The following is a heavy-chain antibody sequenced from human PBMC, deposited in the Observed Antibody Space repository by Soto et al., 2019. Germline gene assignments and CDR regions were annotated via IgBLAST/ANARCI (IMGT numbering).Heavy chain of an antibody. Sequence: LSLTCTVSGGSISSYYWSWIRQPPGKGLEWIGYIYYSGSTNYNPSLKSRVTISVDTSKNQFSLKLSSVTAADTAVYSCASDKRGSGMGVWGQGTTVTVSS. CDR1: GGSISSYY. CDR3: ASDKRGSGMGV. CDR2: IYYSGST. V-gene: IGHV4-59*01. J-gene: IGHJ6*02.